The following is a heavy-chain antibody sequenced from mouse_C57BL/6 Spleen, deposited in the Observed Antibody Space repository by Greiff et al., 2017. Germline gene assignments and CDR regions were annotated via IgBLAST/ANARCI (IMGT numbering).Heavy chain of an antibody. J-gene: IGHJ2*01. D-gene: IGHD1-1*01. CDR3: ATHYGSSYVGNFDD. Sequence: EVKLVEPGGGLVKPGGSLKLSCAASGFTFSSYAMSWVRQTPEKRLEWVATISAGGSYTYYPDNVKGRFTFSIDNAKPNLDLQMSQRKAEDTALLYCATHYGSSYVGNFDDWGQGTTLTVSS. CDR1: GFTFSSYA. CDR2: ISAGGSYT. V-gene: IGHV5-4*03.